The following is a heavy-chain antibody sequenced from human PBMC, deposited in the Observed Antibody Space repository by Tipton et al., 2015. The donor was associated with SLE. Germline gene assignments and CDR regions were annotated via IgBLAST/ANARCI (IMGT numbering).Heavy chain of an antibody. CDR3: AKARGYNWNYDAFDI. CDR1: GFTFNSYN. V-gene: IGHV3-21*01. Sequence: SLRLSCAASGFTFNSYNINWVRQAPGKGLEWVSSISSSSYIFYADSVKGRFTISRDNAKNSLYLQMNSLRAEDTAVYYCAKARGYNWNYDAFDIWGQGTMVTV. CDR2: ISSSSYI. J-gene: IGHJ3*02. D-gene: IGHD1-7*01.